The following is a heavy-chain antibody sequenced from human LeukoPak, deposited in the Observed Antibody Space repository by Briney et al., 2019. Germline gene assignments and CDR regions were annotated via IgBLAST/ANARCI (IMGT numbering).Heavy chain of an antibody. CDR3: ARVLTPHYDFWSGYQDY. Sequence: PGGSLRLSCAASGFTVSSNYMSWVRQAPGKGLEWVSVIYSGGSTYYADSVKGRFTISRDNSKNTLYLQMNSLRAEDTAVYYCARVLTPHYDFWSGYQDYWGQGTLVTVSS. J-gene: IGHJ4*02. D-gene: IGHD3-3*01. V-gene: IGHV3-53*01. CDR2: IYSGGST. CDR1: GFTVSSNY.